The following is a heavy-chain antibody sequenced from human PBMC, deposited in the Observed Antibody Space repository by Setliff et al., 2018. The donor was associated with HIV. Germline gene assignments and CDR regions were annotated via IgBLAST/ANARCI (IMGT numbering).Heavy chain of an antibody. D-gene: IGHD3-10*01. Sequence: ASVKVSCKASGYIFTDYALHWVRQAPGQRLEWMVWINADNGDTKYSQKFQGRVTITRDTSASTAYMELSSLRSEDTAVYYCARGKGVYYGSGLNWFDPWGQGTLVTVSS. V-gene: IGHV1-3*01. CDR2: INADNGDT. CDR3: ARGKGVYYGSGLNWFDP. J-gene: IGHJ5*02. CDR1: GYIFTDYA.